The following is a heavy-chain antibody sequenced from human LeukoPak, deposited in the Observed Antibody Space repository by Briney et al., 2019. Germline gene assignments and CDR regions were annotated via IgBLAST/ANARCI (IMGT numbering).Heavy chain of an antibody. Sequence: KPSETLSLTCAVYGGSFSGYYWSWIRQPPGKGLEWIGEINHSGSTNYNPSLKSRVTISVDTSKNQFSLHLNSVTPEDTAVYYCASSGLDYWGQGTLVTVSS. V-gene: IGHV4-34*01. J-gene: IGHJ4*02. D-gene: IGHD6-25*01. CDR3: ASSGLDY. CDR1: GGSFSGYY. CDR2: INHSGST.